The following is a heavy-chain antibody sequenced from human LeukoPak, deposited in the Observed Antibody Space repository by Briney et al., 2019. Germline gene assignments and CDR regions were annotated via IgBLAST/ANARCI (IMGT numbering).Heavy chain of an antibody. CDR1: GFTFSSYG. CDR2: TSYDGTDT. V-gene: IGHV3-30*18. D-gene: IGHD4-23*01. J-gene: IGHJ4*02. CDR3: ANERWWQQYYFGS. Sequence: GRSLRLSCAASGFTFSSYGIHWVRQAPGKGLEWVALTSYDGTDTYYADSVKGRFTISRDNTKNTLSLQMNSLRPEDTAVYYCANERWWQQYYFGSWGQGALVSDS.